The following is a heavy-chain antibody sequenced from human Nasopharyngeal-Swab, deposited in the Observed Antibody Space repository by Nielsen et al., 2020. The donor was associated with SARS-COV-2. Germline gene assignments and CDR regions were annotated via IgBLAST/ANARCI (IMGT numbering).Heavy chain of an antibody. D-gene: IGHD2-8*01. J-gene: IGHJ2*01. V-gene: IGHV4-34*01. CDR3: ARGCRYCTPKMYFDL. Sequence: SETLSLTCAVYGGSFSGYYWSWIRQSPGKGLEWNGEINHSGSTNYNPSLKSRVTISVDTSKNQFSLKLSSVTAADTAVYYCARGCRYCTPKMYFDLWGRGTLVTVSS. CDR1: GGSFSGYY. CDR2: INHSGST.